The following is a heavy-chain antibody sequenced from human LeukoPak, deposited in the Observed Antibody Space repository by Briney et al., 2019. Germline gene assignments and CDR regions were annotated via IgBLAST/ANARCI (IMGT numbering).Heavy chain of an antibody. Sequence: GGSLRLSCEASGFSFTNNYMSWFRLAPGKGLEWVSVLYTGGIRYYAGFVRGRFTISRDDSKNTLYLQMNNLRAEDTAVYYCARDRLPYSYGVKGGFDPWGQGTLVTVSS. CDR2: LYTGGIR. D-gene: IGHD5-18*01. J-gene: IGHJ5*02. V-gene: IGHV3-66*01. CDR3: ARDRLPYSYGVKGGFDP. CDR1: GFSFTNNY.